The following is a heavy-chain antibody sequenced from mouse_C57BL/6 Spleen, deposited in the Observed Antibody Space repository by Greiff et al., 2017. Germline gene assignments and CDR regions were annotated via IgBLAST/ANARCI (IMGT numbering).Heavy chain of an antibody. V-gene: IGHV1-69*01. D-gene: IGHD2-1*01. J-gene: IGHJ2*01. CDR2: IDPSDSYT. CDR1: GYTFTSYW. Sequence: QVQLQQPGAELVMPGASVKLSCKASGYTFTSYWMLWVKQRPGQGLEWIGEIDPSDSYTNYNQKFKGKSTLTVDKSSSTAYMQLSSLTSEDSAVYYCARSIYYGNFDYWGQGTTLTVSS. CDR3: ARSIYYGNFDY.